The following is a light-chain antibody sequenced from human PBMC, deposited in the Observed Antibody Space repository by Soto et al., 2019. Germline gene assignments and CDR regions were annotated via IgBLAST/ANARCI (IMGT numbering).Light chain of an antibody. CDR2: DVN. CDR3: TSYTAKNTLV. Sequence: QSVLTQPASVSGSPGQSITISCSGPTSDIHDFNSISWYQHHPGKAPRLIVYDVNKRPSGISPRFSGSKSGLTASLTISGLQGEDEADYFCTSYTAKNTLVFGAGTKVTVL. J-gene: IGLJ1*01. V-gene: IGLV2-14*01. CDR1: TSDIHDFNS.